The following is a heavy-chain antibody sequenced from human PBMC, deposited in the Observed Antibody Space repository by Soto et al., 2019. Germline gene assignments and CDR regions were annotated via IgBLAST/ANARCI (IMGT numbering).Heavy chain of an antibody. Sequence: GGSLRLSCAASGFTFSSYAMSWVRQAPGKGLEWVSAISGSGGSTYYADSVKGRFTISRDNSKNTLYLQMNSLRAEDTAVYYCAKDWRYYDILTGYSPHYYYGMDVWGQGTTVTVSS. CDR2: ISGSGGST. D-gene: IGHD3-9*01. V-gene: IGHV3-23*01. CDR1: GFTFSSYA. CDR3: AKDWRYYDILTGYSPHYYYGMDV. J-gene: IGHJ6*02.